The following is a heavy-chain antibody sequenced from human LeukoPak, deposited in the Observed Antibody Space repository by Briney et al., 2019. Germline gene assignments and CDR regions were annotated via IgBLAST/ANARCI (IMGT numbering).Heavy chain of an antibody. J-gene: IGHJ5*02. CDR3: ARVSPLYYYGSGSYYNNWFDP. Sequence: SETLSLTCTVSGYSISSGYYWGWIRQPPGKGLEWIGSIYHSGSTYYNPSLKSRVTISVDTSKNQFSLKLSSVTAADTAVYYCARVSPLYYYGSGSYYNNWFDPWGQGTLVTVSS. V-gene: IGHV4-38-2*02. CDR2: IYHSGST. CDR1: GYSISSGYY. D-gene: IGHD3-10*01.